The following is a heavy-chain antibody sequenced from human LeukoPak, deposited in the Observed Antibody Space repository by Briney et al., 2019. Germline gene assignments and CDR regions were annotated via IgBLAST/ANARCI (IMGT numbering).Heavy chain of an antibody. J-gene: IGHJ6*02. CDR2: MNPKRGNT. CDR1: RYSLTSFD. CDR3: ARGGSSSSYYNNYGMDV. V-gene: IGHV1-8*01. Sequence: ASVKVSCKASRYSLTSFDINWVRQGSGQGLEWMGCMNPKRGNTGYAPTFQGRVTITRDTSIDTAFMELSSLRPDDTAVYYCARGGSSSSYYNNYGMDVWGQGTTITVSS. D-gene: IGHD6-13*01.